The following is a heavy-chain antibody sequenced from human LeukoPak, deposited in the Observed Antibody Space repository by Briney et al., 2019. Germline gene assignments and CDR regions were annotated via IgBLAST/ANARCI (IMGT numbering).Heavy chain of an antibody. Sequence: ASVKVSCKASGYTFTSYSMHWVRQSPGQRLEWMGWINAGNGNTKFSQKFQGRVTITRDTSASTAYMELSSLRSEDTAVYYCARFLGGSYGMDVWGQGTTVTVSS. J-gene: IGHJ6*02. CDR1: GYTFTSYS. CDR2: INAGNGNT. V-gene: IGHV1-3*01. D-gene: IGHD1-26*01. CDR3: ARFLGGSYGMDV.